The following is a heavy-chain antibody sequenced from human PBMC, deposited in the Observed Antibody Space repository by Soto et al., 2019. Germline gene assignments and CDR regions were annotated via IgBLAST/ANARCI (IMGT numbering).Heavy chain of an antibody. CDR3: ARRETLTGYPDY. CDR2: IYTDDSR. V-gene: IGHV3-53*05. J-gene: IGHJ4*02. Sequence: PGGSLRLSCAASGFTVGTKYMSWVRQAPGKGLEWVSVIYTDDSRYYADSVKGRFTISRDNPKNTLYLQMGSLRDEDMAVYYCARRETLTGYPDYWGQGTLVTVSS. CDR1: GFTVGTKY. D-gene: IGHD3-9*01.